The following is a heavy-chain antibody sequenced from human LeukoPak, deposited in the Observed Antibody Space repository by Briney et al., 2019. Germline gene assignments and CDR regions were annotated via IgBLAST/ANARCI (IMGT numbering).Heavy chain of an antibody. CDR3: ARDRASGSGKYYFDY. CDR1: GGSISSYY. Sequence: PSETLSLTCTVSGGSISSYYWSWIRQPPGKGLEWIGYIDYSGWANYNPSLKSRVTISVDTSKNQFSLKLSSVTAADTAVYYCARDRASGSGKYYFDYWGQGTLVTASS. CDR2: IDYSGWA. D-gene: IGHD3-10*01. J-gene: IGHJ4*02. V-gene: IGHV4-59*01.